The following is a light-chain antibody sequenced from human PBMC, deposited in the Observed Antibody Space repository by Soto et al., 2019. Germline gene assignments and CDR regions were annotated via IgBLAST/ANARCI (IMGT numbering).Light chain of an antibody. CDR2: HAS. V-gene: IGKV3-11*01. CDR1: QSVSSY. CDR3: QQNTSWPRT. J-gene: IGKJ4*01. Sequence: DIVLTQSPATLSLSPGESATLSCRASQSVSSYLAWYQHKPDQAPSLLLYHASKRATGIPARFSGSGSGTVFTLTISSLEPEDFAVYYCQQNTSWPRTFGGGTKVEIK.